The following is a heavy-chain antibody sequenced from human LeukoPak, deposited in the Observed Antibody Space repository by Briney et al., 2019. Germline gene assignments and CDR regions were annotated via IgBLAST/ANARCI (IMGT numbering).Heavy chain of an antibody. J-gene: IGHJ4*02. CDR2: IYSGGST. CDR3: ARDSPLVGATMYFDY. CDR1: GFTVSSNY. Sequence: GGSLRLSCAASGFTVSSNYMSWVRQAPGKGLEWVSVIYSGGSTYYADSVKGRFTISRDNSKNTLYLQMNSLRAEDTAVYYCARDSPLVGATMYFDYWGQGTLVTVSS. V-gene: IGHV3-53*01. D-gene: IGHD1-26*01.